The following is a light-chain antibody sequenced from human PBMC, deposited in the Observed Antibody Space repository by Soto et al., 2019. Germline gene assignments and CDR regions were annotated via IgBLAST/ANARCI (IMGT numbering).Light chain of an antibody. CDR3: QQYGGSHRT. Sequence: EIVLTQSPGTLSLSLGERATLSCRASQSVSSKLAWYQQKPGQAPRVLIYGASSRATGIPDRFGGSGSGTDFTLTISRLEPEDFAVYYCQQYGGSHRTFGQGTKREI. CDR2: GAS. J-gene: IGKJ2*01. V-gene: IGKV3-20*01. CDR1: QSVSSK.